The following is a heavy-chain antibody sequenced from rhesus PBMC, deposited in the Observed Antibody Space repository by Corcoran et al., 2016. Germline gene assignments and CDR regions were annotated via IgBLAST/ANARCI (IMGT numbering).Heavy chain of an antibody. J-gene: IGHJ5-2*02. CDR2: VSGNSDST. CDR1: GVSLYGNS. CDR3: ARDAISLDV. Sequence: QVQLQESGPGLVKPSETLALTCAVSGVSLYGNSWTWPRQPPGKGLEWFGYVSGNSDSTSYNPSLRGRITISKDTSQNQFSLMLTSVTAADTAIYYCARDAISLDVWGRGVLVTVSS. V-gene: IGHV4-147*01.